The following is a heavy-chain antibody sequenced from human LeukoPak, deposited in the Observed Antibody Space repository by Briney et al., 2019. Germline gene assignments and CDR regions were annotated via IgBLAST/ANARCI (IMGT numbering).Heavy chain of an antibody. D-gene: IGHD1-14*01. CDR3: VRDAPGSNTGDY. V-gene: IGHV3-48*03. J-gene: IGHJ4*01. Sequence: GGSLRLSCAASGFTFSSYEMNWVRQAPGKGLEWVSYISRSGDTMYYADSVKDRFTISRDNAKNSLYLQMNSLRAEDTALYYCVRDAPGSNTGDYWGQGTLVTVSS. CDR1: GFTFSSYE. CDR2: ISRSGDTM.